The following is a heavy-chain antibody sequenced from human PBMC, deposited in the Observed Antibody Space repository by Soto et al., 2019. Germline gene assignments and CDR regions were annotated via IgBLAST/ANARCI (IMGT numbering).Heavy chain of an antibody. Sequence: QVQLVQSGAEVKKPGASVKVSCKASGYTFTSYYMHWVRQAPGQGLEWMGIINPSGGSTSYAQKFQGRVTMTRDTSTSTVYMELSSLRSEDTAVYYCARDRRSDYDFWSGYDLYYYYGMDVWGQGTTVTVSS. CDR2: INPSGGST. V-gene: IGHV1-46*01. J-gene: IGHJ6*02. D-gene: IGHD3-3*01. CDR1: GYTFTSYY. CDR3: ARDRRSDYDFWSGYDLYYYYGMDV.